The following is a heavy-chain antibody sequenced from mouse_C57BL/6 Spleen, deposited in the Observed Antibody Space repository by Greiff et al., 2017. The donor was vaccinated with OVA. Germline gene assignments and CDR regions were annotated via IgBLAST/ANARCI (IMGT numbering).Heavy chain of an antibody. CDR2: ISSGSSTI. CDR1: GFTFSDYG. CDR3: EREGLTVFDY. D-gene: IGHD3-3*01. V-gene: IGHV5-17*01. J-gene: IGHJ2*01. Sequence: EVKLVESGGGLVKPGGSLKLSCAASGFTFSDYGMHWVRQAPGKGLEWVAYISSGSSTIYYADTVKGRFTISRDNAKHTLFLQMTSLRSEDTAMSYCEREGLTVFDYWGQGTTLTVSS.